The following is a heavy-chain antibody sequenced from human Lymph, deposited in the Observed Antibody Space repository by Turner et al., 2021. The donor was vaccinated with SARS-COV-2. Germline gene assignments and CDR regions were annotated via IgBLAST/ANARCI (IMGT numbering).Heavy chain of an antibody. CDR1: GFTFSSYA. J-gene: IGHJ3*02. Sequence: EVQLLESGGGLVQPGGSLRLSCTASGFTFSSYAMSWVRQAPGKGLEWVSTISNSGGSTYYADSVKGRFTISRDNSKNTLYLQMNSLRAEDTAVYYCARDLGGPIDIWGQGTMVTVSS. CDR3: ARDLGGPIDI. CDR2: ISNSGGST. V-gene: IGHV3-23*01. D-gene: IGHD3-16*01.